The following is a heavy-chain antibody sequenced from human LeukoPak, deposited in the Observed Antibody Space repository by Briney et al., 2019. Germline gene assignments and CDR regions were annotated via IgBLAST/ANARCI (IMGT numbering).Heavy chain of an antibody. CDR2: IYGVDGT. V-gene: IGHV3-53*01. D-gene: IGHD6-19*01. CDR1: GVTVSSQY. Sequence: PGGSLRLSCAASGVTVSSQYMNWVRRAPGKGLEWVSVIYGVDGTSYADSVKGRFTISRDISKNSVYLQMNSLRAEDTAIYHCACSSAWSRQIDYWGQGTLVTVSS. J-gene: IGHJ4*02. CDR3: ACSSAWSRQIDY.